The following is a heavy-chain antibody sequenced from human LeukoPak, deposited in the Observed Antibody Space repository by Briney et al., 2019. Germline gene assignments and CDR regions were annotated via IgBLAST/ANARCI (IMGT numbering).Heavy chain of an antibody. CDR1: GGTFSSYA. CDR3: ASFLGEGCSSTSCYIASWFDP. V-gene: IGHV1-69*01. D-gene: IGHD2-2*02. J-gene: IGHJ5*02. Sequence: SVKVSCKASGGTFSSYAISWVRQAPGQGLEWMGGIIPIFGTANYAQKFQGRVTITADESPSTAYMELSSLRSEDTAVYGCASFLGEGCSSTSCYIASWFDPWGQGTLVTVSS. CDR2: IIPIFGTA.